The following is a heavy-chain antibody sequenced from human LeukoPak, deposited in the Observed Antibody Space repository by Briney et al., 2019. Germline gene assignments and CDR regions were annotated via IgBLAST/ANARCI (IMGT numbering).Heavy chain of an antibody. CDR3: AKDLMGNYVGTRRFYYYYGMDV. Sequence: GGSLRLSCAASGFTFSSYAMSWVRQAPGKGLEWVSAISGSGGSTYYADSVKGRFTISRDNSKNTLYLQMNSLRAEDTAVYYCAKDLMGNYVGTRRFYYYYGMDVWGQGTTVTVSS. V-gene: IGHV3-23*01. CDR2: ISGSGGST. D-gene: IGHD4-11*01. CDR1: GFTFSSYA. J-gene: IGHJ6*02.